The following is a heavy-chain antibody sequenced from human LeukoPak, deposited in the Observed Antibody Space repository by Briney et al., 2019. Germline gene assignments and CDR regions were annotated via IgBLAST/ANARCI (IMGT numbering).Heavy chain of an antibody. CDR1: GGSISSYY. V-gene: IGHV4-59*01. Sequence: SETLSLTCTVSGGSISSYYWSWIRQPPGKGLEWIGYIYYSGSTNYNPSLKSRVTISVDTSKNQFSLKLSSVTAADTAVYYRAGTYYDILTDPPYYFDYWGQGTLVTVSS. CDR2: IYYSGST. J-gene: IGHJ4*02. D-gene: IGHD3-9*01. CDR3: AGTYYDILTDPPYYFDY.